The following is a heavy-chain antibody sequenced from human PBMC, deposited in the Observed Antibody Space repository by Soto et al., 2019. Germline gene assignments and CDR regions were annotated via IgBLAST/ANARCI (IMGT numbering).Heavy chain of an antibody. D-gene: IGHD3-22*01. CDR1: GFTFSNAW. CDR3: TTVLYDSSGYQDY. J-gene: IGHJ4*02. CDR2: IKSKTDGGTT. Sequence: PGGSLRLSCAASGFTFSNAWMSWVRQAPGKGLEWVGRIKSKTDGGTTDYAAPVKGRFTISRGDSKNTLYLQMNSLKTEDTAVYYCTTVLYDSSGYQDYWGQGTLVTVSS. V-gene: IGHV3-15*01.